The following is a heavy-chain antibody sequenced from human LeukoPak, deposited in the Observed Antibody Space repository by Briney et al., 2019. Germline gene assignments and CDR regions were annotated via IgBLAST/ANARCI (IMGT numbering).Heavy chain of an antibody. CDR2: IYSGGST. D-gene: IGHD6-13*01. Sequence: PGGSLRLSCAASGFTFSSYGMHWVRQAPGKGLEWVSVIYSGGSTYYADSVKGRFTISRDNSKNTLYLQMNSLRAEDTAVYYCARTPAWRQQLTRENWFDPWGQGTLVTVSS. V-gene: IGHV3-66*01. J-gene: IGHJ5*02. CDR1: GFTFSSYG. CDR3: ARTPAWRQQLTRENWFDP.